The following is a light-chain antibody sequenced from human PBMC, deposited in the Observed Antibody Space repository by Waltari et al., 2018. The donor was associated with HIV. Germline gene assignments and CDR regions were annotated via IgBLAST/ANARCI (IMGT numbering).Light chain of an antibody. CDR1: QRISRTY. J-gene: IGKJ5*01. CDR2: GTS. CDR3: QQYDNAPIT. Sequence: EIVLTPSPGPLSLSLEVRSTPSCRASQRISRTYVAWFQQKPGQAPRLLMFGTSTRATGIPDRFSGSGSGTDFTLTISRLEPEDFAVYYCQQYDNAPITFGQGTRLEIK. V-gene: IGKV3-20*01.